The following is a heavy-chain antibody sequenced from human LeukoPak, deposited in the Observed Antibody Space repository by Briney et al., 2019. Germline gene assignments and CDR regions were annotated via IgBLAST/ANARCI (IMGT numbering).Heavy chain of an antibody. V-gene: IGHV1-69*04. CDR3: ARVVAATVTYYYDSSGYYYFDY. J-gene: IGHJ4*02. CDR2: IIPILGIA. CDR1: GGTFSSYA. D-gene: IGHD3-22*01. Sequence: ASVKVSCKASGGTFSSYAISWVRQAPGQGLEWMGRIIPILGIANYAQKFQGRVTITADKSTSTAYMELSSLRSEDTAVYYCARVVAATVTYYYDSSGYYYFDYWGQGTLVTVSS.